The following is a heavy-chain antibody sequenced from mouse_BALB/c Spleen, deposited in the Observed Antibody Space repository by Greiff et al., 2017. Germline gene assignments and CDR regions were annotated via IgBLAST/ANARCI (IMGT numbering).Heavy chain of an antibody. D-gene: IGHD2-4*01. J-gene: IGHJ2*01. Sequence: VQLKESGPGLVKPSQSLSLTCSVTGYSITSGYYWNWIRQFPGNKLEWMGYISYDGSNNYNPSLKNRISITRDTSKNQFFLKLNSVTTEDTATYYCANNYDYYFDYWGQGTTLTVSS. V-gene: IGHV3-6*02. CDR2: ISYDGSN. CDR3: ANNYDYYFDY. CDR1: GYSITSGYY.